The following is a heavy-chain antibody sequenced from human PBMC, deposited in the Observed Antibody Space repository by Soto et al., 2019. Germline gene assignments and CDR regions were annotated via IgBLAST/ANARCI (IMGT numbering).Heavy chain of an antibody. CDR1: GFTFSNAW. V-gene: IGHV3-15*07. CDR3: TTWAPIVVVTASDY. D-gene: IGHD2-21*02. Sequence: EVQLVESGGGLVKPGGSLRLSCAASGFTFSNAWMNWVRQAPGKGLEWVGRIKSKTDGGTTDYAAPVKGRFTISRDDSKNTLYLQMNSLKTEDTAVYSCTTWAPIVVVTASDYWGQGTLVTVSS. CDR2: IKSKTDGGTT. J-gene: IGHJ4*02.